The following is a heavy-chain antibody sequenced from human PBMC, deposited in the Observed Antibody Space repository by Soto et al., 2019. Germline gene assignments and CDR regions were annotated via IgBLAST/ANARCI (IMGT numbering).Heavy chain of an antibody. V-gene: IGHV3-23*01. D-gene: IGHD3-22*01. CDR1: GFTFSSYA. CDR3: AKGINYYDSSGYYRS. Sequence: EVQLLESGGGLVQPGGSLRLSCAASGFTFSSYAMSWVRQAPGKGLEWVSAISGSGGSTYYADSVKGRFTISRDNSKNTLYMQMNSLRAEDTAVYYCAKGINYYDSSGYYRSWGQGTLVTVSS. J-gene: IGHJ5*02. CDR2: ISGSGGST.